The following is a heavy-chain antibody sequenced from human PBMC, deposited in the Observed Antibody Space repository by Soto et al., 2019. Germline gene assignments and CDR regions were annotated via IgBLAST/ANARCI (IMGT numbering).Heavy chain of an antibody. Sequence: GPTLVNPTQTLTLTCTFSGFSLSTSGVGVGWVRQPPGKALEWLALVYSNDDKRFSPSLKSRLTIAKDTSKNQVVLTMTNMDPVATATYYCTTMRGSGLYGMDGCDQGTTVTVSS. D-gene: IGHD3-10*01. CDR3: TTMRGSGLYGMDG. V-gene: IGHV2-5*01. CDR2: VYSNDDK. CDR1: GFSLSTSGVG. J-gene: IGHJ6*02.